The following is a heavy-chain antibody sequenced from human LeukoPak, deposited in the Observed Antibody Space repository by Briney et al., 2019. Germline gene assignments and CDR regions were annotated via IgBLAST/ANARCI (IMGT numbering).Heavy chain of an antibody. V-gene: IGHV3-30*04. CDR2: ISYDGSNK. Sequence: PGGSLRLSCAASGFTFSSYAMHWVRQAPGKGLEWVAVISYDGSNKYYADSVKGRFTISRDNSKNTLYLQMNSLRAEDTAVYYCARNFDYYDSSGYYLDYWGQGTLVTVSS. D-gene: IGHD3-22*01. J-gene: IGHJ4*02. CDR3: ARNFDYYDSSGYYLDY. CDR1: GFTFSSYA.